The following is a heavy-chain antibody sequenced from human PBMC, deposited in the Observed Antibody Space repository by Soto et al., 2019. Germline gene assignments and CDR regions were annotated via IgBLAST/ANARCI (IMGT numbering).Heavy chain of an antibody. CDR1: GFTFSSYG. J-gene: IGHJ3*02. V-gene: IGHV3-30*18. Sequence: QVQLVESGGGVVQPGRSLRLSCAASGFTFSSYGMHWVRQAPGKGLEWVAVISYDGSNKYYADSVKGRFTISRDNSKNTLYLQMNSLRDEDTAVYYCAKSIDGAFDIWGQGTMVTVSS. CDR2: ISYDGSNK. CDR3: AKSIDGAFDI.